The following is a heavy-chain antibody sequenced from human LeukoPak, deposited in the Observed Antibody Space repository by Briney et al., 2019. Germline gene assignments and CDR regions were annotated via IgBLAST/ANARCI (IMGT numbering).Heavy chain of an antibody. Sequence: SETLSLTCTVSGYSISSGYYWGWIRQPPGKGLEWIGSMYHSGNTPYNPSFKSRVTISVDTSKNQCSLNLRSVTAADTAVYYCARDNDYDSSGYYPWGQGTLVTVSS. V-gene: IGHV4-38-2*02. J-gene: IGHJ5*02. D-gene: IGHD3-22*01. CDR1: GYSISSGYY. CDR3: ARDNDYDSSGYYP. CDR2: MYHSGNT.